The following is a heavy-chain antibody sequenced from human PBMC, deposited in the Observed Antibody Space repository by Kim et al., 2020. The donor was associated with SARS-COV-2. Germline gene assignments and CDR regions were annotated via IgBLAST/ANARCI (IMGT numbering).Heavy chain of an antibody. Sequence: GGSLRLSCAASGFTFSSYAMSWVRQAPGKGLEWVSAISGSGGSTYYADSVKGRFTISRDNSKNTLYLQMNSLRAEDTAVYYCAKGRGVLLWFGELIPGSYFDYWGQGTLVTVSS. J-gene: IGHJ4*02. CDR2: ISGSGGST. V-gene: IGHV3-23*01. CDR1: GFTFSSYA. CDR3: AKGRGVLLWFGELIPGSYFDY. D-gene: IGHD3-10*01.